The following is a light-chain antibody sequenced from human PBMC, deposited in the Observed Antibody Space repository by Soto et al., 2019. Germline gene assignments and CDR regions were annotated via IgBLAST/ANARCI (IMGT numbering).Light chain of an antibody. J-gene: IGKJ1*01. CDR1: QSLLHSNGYNY. V-gene: IGKV2-28*01. Sequence: DIVMTQSPLSLPVTPGEPASISCRSSQSLLHSNGYNYLDWYLQKPGQSPQLLIYLGSNRASGAPDRFSGSGSGTDFTLKISRVEAEDVGVYYCMQPLQSWTFGQGTKVDSK. CDR2: LGS. CDR3: MQPLQSWT.